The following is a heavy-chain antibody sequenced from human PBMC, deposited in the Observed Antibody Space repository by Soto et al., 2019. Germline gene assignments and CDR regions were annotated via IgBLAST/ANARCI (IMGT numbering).Heavy chain of an antibody. J-gene: IGHJ4*02. V-gene: IGHV4-59*01. Sequence: PSETLSLTCTVSGGSISRYYWSWIRQPPGKGLEWIGYIYYSGSTNYNPSLKSRVTISVDTSKNQFSLKLSSVTAADTAVYYCARDGDPYDSSGYYDYWGQGTLVTVSS. CDR3: ARDGDPYDSSGYYDY. D-gene: IGHD3-22*01. CDR2: IYYSGST. CDR1: GGSISRYY.